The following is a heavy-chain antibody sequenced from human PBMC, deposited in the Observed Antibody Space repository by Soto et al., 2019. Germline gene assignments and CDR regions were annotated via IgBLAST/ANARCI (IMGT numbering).Heavy chain of an antibody. CDR3: ARTTYAYCGGDCPPIDY. V-gene: IGHV3-11*01. J-gene: IGHJ4*02. D-gene: IGHD2-21*01. CDR2: ISSSGSTI. Sequence: PGGSLRLSCAAPGFTFSDYYMSWIRQAPGKGLEWVSYISSSGSTIYYADSVKGRFTISRDNAKNSLYLQMNSLRAEDTAVYYCARTTYAYCGGDCPPIDYWGQGTLVTAPQ. CDR1: GFTFSDYY.